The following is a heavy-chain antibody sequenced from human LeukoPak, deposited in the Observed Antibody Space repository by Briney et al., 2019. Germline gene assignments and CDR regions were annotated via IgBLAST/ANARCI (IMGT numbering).Heavy chain of an antibody. Sequence: SETLSLTCTVSGGSISSGGYYWSWIRQPPGKGLEWIGYIYHSGSTYYNPSLKSRVTISVDRSKNQFSLKLSSVTAADTAVYYCARNWVDAFDIWGQGTMVTASS. V-gene: IGHV4-30-2*01. J-gene: IGHJ3*02. CDR1: GGSISSGGYY. CDR3: ARNWVDAFDI. CDR2: IYHSGST. D-gene: IGHD7-27*01.